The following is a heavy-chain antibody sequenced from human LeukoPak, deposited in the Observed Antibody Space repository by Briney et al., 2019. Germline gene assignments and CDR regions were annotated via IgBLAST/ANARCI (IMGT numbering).Heavy chain of an antibody. Sequence: GGSLRLSCAASGFTFSNYAMSWVRQAPGEGLEWVSVIGGSGDATYYTDSVKGRFTIYRDNSKNTLYLQMNSLRAQDTAVYYFAKDGVATITFDYWGQGTLATVSS. D-gene: IGHD5-12*01. CDR2: IGGSGDAT. CDR1: GFTFSNYA. CDR3: AKDGVATITFDY. V-gene: IGHV3-23*01. J-gene: IGHJ4*02.